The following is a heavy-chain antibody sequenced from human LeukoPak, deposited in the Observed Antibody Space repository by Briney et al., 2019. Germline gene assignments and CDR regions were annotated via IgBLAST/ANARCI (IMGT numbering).Heavy chain of an antibody. J-gene: IGHJ3*02. D-gene: IGHD2-2*01. CDR1: GYTFTGYY. CDR2: INPNSGGT. Sequence: ASVKVSCKASGYTFTGYYMHWVRQAPGQGLEWMRWINPNSGGTNYAQKFQGRVTMTRDTSTSTVYMELSSLRSEDTAVYYCARTQLLKDAFDIWGQGTMVTVSS. CDR3: ARTQLLKDAFDI. V-gene: IGHV1-2*02.